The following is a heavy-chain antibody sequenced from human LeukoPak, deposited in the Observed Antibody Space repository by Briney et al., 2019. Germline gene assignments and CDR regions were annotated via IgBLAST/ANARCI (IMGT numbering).Heavy chain of an antibody. CDR3: ARGGGDYGGNDY. CDR1: GFTFSSYG. Sequence: GGSLRLSCTASGFTFSSYGMNWVRQAPGKGLEWVSYIGSSSSTTYYADSVKGRFTISRDNAKNSLYLQMNSLRDEDTAVYYCARGGGDYGGNDYWGQGTLVTVS. D-gene: IGHD4-23*01. J-gene: IGHJ4*02. CDR2: IGSSSSTT. V-gene: IGHV3-48*02.